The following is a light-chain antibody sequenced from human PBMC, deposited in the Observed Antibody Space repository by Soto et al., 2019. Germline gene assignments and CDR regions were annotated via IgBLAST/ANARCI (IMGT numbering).Light chain of an antibody. CDR1: QSISSY. CDR3: QQTYSTPRP. Sequence: DIQMTQSPSSLSASVGDRVTITCRASQSISSYLNWYQQKPGKAPKLLIYATPSLQSGVPSRFSGSGSGTDFTLTISSLQPEDFATYYCQQTYSTPRPFGQGTKVDIK. J-gene: IGKJ1*01. CDR2: ATP. V-gene: IGKV1-39*01.